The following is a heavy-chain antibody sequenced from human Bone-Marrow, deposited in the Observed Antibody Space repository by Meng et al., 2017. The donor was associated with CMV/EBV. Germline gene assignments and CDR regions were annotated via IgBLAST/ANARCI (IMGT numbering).Heavy chain of an antibody. Sequence: ASVKVSCKASGYTFTGYYMHWVRQAPGQGLEWMGWINPNSGGTNYAQKFRGRVTMTRDTSTSTAYMELRSLRSDDTAVYYCATDSGTPRNYYYYGMDVWGQGTTVTVSS. V-gene: IGHV1-2*02. CDR1: GYTFTGYY. CDR2: INPNSGGT. D-gene: IGHD1-26*01. J-gene: IGHJ6*02. CDR3: ATDSGTPRNYYYYGMDV.